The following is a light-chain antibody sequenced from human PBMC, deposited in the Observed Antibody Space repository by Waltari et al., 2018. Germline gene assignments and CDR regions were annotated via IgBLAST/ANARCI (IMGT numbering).Light chain of an antibody. CDR1: QSVASSNHKTD. J-gene: IGKJ3*01. Sequence: DIVMTQSPDSVAVSLGERATINCRPSQSVASSNHKTDIAWYQQKPGQSPRLLIYWASAGGAGVPDRFSGSGSGTDFTLTISTLQAEDVAVYYCQQYYRTPVTFGPGTKVEIK. V-gene: IGKV4-1*01. CDR3: QQYYRTPVT. CDR2: WAS.